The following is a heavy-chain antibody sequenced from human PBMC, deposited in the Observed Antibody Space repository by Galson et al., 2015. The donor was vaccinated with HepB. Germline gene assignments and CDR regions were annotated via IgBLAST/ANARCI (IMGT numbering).Heavy chain of an antibody. Sequence: SVKVSCKASGYTFIRYYIHWVRQAPGQGLEWMGIINPSDGSTSYAQTFQGRVTMTRDTSTSTVYMELSRLRFEDTAVYYCARIRRAYSGYDYWGQGTLVTVSS. D-gene: IGHD5-12*01. V-gene: IGHV1-46*01. CDR3: ARIRRAYSGYDY. CDR2: INPSDGST. J-gene: IGHJ4*02. CDR1: GYTFIRYY.